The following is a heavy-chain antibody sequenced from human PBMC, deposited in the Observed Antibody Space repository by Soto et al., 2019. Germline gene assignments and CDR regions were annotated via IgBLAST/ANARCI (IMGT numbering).Heavy chain of an antibody. CDR2: IIPIFGTA. Sequence: QVQLVQSGAEVKKPGSSVKVSCKASGGTFSSYAISWVRQAPGQGLEWMGGIIPIFGTANYAQKFQGRVTITADESTSTAYMELSSLSSADTPVYYCARLLVVAASSYFDYWGQGTLVTVSS. CDR1: GGTFSSYA. V-gene: IGHV1-69*01. J-gene: IGHJ4*02. D-gene: IGHD2-15*01. CDR3: ARLLVVAASSYFDY.